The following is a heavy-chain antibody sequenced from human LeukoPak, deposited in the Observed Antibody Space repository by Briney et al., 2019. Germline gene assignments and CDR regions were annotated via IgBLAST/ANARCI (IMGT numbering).Heavy chain of an antibody. CDR1: GFSFTTYW. J-gene: IGHJ3*02. V-gene: IGHV3-48*04. CDR3: ARDRQIDAFDI. Sequence: GGSLRLSCAASGFSFTTYWMSWVRQAPGKGLEWVSYISSSGSTIYYADSVKGRFTISRDNAKNSLYLQMNSLRAEDTAVYYCARDRQIDAFDIWGQGTMVTVSS. CDR2: ISSSGSTI.